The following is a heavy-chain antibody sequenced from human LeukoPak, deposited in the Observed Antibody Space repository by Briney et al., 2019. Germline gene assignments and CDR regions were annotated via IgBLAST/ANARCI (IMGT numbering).Heavy chain of an antibody. D-gene: IGHD3-22*01. J-gene: IGHJ4*02. CDR2: ISGSGGST. V-gene: IGHV3-23*01. CDR1: GFTFSSYA. Sequence: PGGSLRLSCAASGFTFSSYAMSWVRQAPGKGLEWVSAISGSGGSTYYADSVKGRFTISRDNSKNTLYLQMNSLRAEDTAVYYCAKGRYYDSSGRIDNWGQGTLVTVSS. CDR3: AKGRYYDSSGRIDN.